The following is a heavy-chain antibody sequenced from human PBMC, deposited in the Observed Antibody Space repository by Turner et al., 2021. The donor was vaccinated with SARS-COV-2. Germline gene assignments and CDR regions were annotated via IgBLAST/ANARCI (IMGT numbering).Heavy chain of an antibody. V-gene: IGHV3-74*01. CDR1: GFSFSNYW. CDR3: AGGAV. D-gene: IGHD3-16*01. Sequence: EGQLVESGGALVQPGGSLTLSCAASGFSFSNYWMHWVRQVPGEGLGWVSRVNSDGSSTVYADSVRGRFTLSRDNAKNMLYLQMNSLRVDDTAVYYCAGGAVWGQGTMLTVSS. CDR2: VNSDGSST. J-gene: IGHJ3*01.